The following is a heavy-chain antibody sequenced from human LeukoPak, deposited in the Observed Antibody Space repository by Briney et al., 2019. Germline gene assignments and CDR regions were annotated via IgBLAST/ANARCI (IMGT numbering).Heavy chain of an antibody. CDR1: GFTFSTYS. CDR2: ISTGSSYI. V-gene: IGHV3-21*01. Sequence: PGGSLRLSCAASGFTFSTYSMNWVRQVPGKGPEWISSISTGSSYIYYADSVRGRFTISRDNAKNSLFLEMNSLRAEDTAVYYCARGYGDGDNPRDYWVQGTLVTVSS. J-gene: IGHJ4*02. D-gene: IGHD4-23*01. CDR3: ARGYGDGDNPRDY.